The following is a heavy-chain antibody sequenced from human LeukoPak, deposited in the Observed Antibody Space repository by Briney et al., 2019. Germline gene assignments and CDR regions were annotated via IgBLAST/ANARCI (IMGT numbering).Heavy chain of an antibody. V-gene: IGHV4-34*01. J-gene: IGHJ6*02. D-gene: IGHD3-10*01. CDR2: INHSGST. CDR3: ARAMVQYYYYGMDV. Sequence: SETLSLTCAVYGGSFSGYYWSWIRKPPGKGLEWIGEINHSGSTNYNPSLKSRVTISVDTSKNQFSLELSSVTAADAAVYYCARAMVQYYYYGMDVWGQGTTVTVSS. CDR1: GGSFSGYY.